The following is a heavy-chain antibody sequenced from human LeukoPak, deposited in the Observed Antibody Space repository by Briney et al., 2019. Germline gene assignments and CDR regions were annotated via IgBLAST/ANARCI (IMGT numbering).Heavy chain of an antibody. Sequence: ASVKVSCKASGYTFTSYAMHWVRQAPGQRLEWMGWINAGNGNTKYSQKFQGRVTITRDTSASTAYMELSSLRSEDTAVYYCARAGGLLGYSNSWALGYWGQETLVTVSS. V-gene: IGHV1-3*01. CDR3: ARAGGLLGYSNSWALGY. D-gene: IGHD6-13*01. CDR1: GYTFTSYA. CDR2: INAGNGNT. J-gene: IGHJ4*02.